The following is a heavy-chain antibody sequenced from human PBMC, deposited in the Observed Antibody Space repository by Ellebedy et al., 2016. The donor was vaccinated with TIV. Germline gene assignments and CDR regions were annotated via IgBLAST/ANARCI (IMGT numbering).Heavy chain of an antibody. V-gene: IGHV4-4*02. J-gene: IGHJ4*02. CDR3: ANSQVAVAGIEN. CDR2: VYHNGNT. Sequence: SETLSLTCAVSGGSISTTKWWTWVRQPPGGGLEWIGEVYHNGNTNYKPSLRSRVTMSVDKSKNEFSLKLTSVTAADTAVYFCANSQVAVAGIENWGRGTLVTVSS. CDR1: GGSISTTKW. D-gene: IGHD6-19*01.